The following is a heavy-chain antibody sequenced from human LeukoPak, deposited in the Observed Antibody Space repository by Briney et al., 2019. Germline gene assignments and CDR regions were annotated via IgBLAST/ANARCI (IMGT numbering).Heavy chain of an antibody. V-gene: IGHV3-48*01. CDR2: ISSSSSTI. D-gene: IGHD5-18*01. CDR1: GFTFSSYS. Sequence: PGGSLRLSCAASGFTFSSYSMNWVRQAPGKGLEWVSYISSSSSTIYYADSVKGRFTISRDNAKNSLYLHMNSLRAEDTAVYYCARGYSYGFPYWGQGTLVTVSS. CDR3: ARGYSYGFPY. J-gene: IGHJ4*02.